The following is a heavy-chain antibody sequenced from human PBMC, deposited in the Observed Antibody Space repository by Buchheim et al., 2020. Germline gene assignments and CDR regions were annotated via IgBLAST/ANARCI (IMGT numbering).Heavy chain of an antibody. D-gene: IGHD3-3*01. CDR1: GFTFSSYS. CDR3: ARGGGNYDFWSGYPKPADYYYSMDV. V-gene: IGHV3-48*02. J-gene: IGHJ6*02. Sequence: EVQLVESGGGLVQPGGSLRLSCAASGFTFSSYSMNWVRQAPGKGLEWVSYISSSSSTIYYADSVKGRFTISRDNAKNSLYLQMNSLRDEDTAVYYCARGGGNYDFWSGYPKPADYYYSMDVWGQGTT. CDR2: ISSSSSTI.